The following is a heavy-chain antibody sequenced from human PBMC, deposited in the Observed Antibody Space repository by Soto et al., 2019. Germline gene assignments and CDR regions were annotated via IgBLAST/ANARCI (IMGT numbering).Heavy chain of an antibody. D-gene: IGHD2-2*01. CDR2: VNPNSGHT. Sequence: QVQLVQSGAEVKKPGASVKVSCKASGYTFTSHDINWMRQATGQGLEWMGWVNPNSGHTNYAQKFQGRVTMTRDTSISTAYMELTNLRSEDTGIYYCASDMSTMWGQGTLVTVSS. CDR3: ASDMSTM. J-gene: IGHJ4*02. V-gene: IGHV1-8*01. CDR1: GYTFTSHD.